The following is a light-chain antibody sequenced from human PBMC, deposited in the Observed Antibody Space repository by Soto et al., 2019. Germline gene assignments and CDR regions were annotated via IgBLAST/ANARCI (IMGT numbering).Light chain of an antibody. Sequence: QSVVTQEPSLTVSPEGTVTLTCGSNTGAVTSGHYPYWFQQKPGQAPRTLIYDTNNKHSWTPARFSGSLLGDKAALTLSGAQPEDEAEYYCSLSYGAFAMFGGGTKVTVL. J-gene: IGLJ3*02. CDR3: SLSYGAFAM. CDR2: DTN. CDR1: TGAVTSGHY. V-gene: IGLV7-46*01.